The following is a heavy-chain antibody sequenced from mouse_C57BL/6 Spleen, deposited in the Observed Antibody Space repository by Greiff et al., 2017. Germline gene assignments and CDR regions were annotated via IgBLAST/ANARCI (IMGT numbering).Heavy chain of an antibody. V-gene: IGHV14-3*01. CDR1: GFNIKNNY. CDR3: ERGSYYFDY. J-gene: IGHJ2*01. Sequence: EVQLQQSVAELVRPGASVKLSCTASGFNIKNNYMHWVKQRPEQGLEWIGRIDPANGNTKYATKFQGKATITADTSSNTAYLQLSSLTSEDTAIYYCERGSYYFDYWGQGTTLTVSS. CDR2: IDPANGNT.